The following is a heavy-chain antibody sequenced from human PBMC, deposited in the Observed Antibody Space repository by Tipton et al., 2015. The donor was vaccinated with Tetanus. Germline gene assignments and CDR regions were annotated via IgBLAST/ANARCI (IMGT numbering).Heavy chain of an antibody. J-gene: IGHJ6*02. D-gene: IGHD6-19*01. CDR2: IYQNGDA. V-gene: IGHV4-59*01. CDR3: ARHSGWYNFFTGVDV. CDR1: GGSISSFY. Sequence: TLSLTCTVSGGSISSFYWYWIRQPPGKGLEWIAYIYQNGDANYNPSLQSRVTISVDTSKNQFSLQLAFVTAADTAVYYCARHSGWYNFFTGVDVWGLGTTVTVSS.